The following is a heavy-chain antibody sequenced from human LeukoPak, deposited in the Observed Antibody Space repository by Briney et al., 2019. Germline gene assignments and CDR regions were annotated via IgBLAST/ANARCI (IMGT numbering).Heavy chain of an antibody. CDR1: GFTVSSNY. J-gene: IGHJ4*02. CDR3: AGGSRRDGYDY. V-gene: IGHV3-53*04. Sequence: GGTLRLSCAASGFTVSSNYMSWVRQAPGKGLEWVSVIYDNGDAYSADSVKGRFTISRHNSKNTLYLQMNSLRPEDTAVYYCAGGSRRDGYDYWGQGTLVTVSS. D-gene: IGHD5-24*01. CDR2: IYDNGDA.